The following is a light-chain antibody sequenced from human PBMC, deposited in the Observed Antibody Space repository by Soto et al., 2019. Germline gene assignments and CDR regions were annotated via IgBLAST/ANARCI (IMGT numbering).Light chain of an antibody. Sequence: QSALTQPASVSGSPGQSITISCTGTSSDVGGYNYVSWYQQYSGRVPKLLIYKVSDRPSGISNRSSGSKSGNTASLTISGLQAEDEADYFCTSPTPGSLYVFGSGTKVTVL. J-gene: IGLJ1*01. V-gene: IGLV2-14*01. CDR1: SSDVGGYNY. CDR3: TSPTPGSLYV. CDR2: KVS.